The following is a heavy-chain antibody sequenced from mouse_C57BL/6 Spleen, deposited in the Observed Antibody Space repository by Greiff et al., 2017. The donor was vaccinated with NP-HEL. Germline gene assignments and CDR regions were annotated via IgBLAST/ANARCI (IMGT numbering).Heavy chain of an antibody. V-gene: IGHV5-17*01. CDR2: ISSGSSTI. CDR1: GFTFSDYG. CDR3: ARDYGSRGDY. Sequence: VQLKESGGGLVKPGGSLKLSCAASGFTFSDYGMHWVRQAPEKGLEWVAYISSGSSTIYYADTVKGRFTISRDNAKNTLFLQMTSLRSEDTAMYYCARDYGSRGDYWGQGTTLTVSS. D-gene: IGHD1-1*01. J-gene: IGHJ2*01.